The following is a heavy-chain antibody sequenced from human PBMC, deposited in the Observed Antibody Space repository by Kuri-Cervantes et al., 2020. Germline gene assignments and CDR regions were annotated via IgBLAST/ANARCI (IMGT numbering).Heavy chain of an antibody. J-gene: IGHJ5*02. V-gene: IGHV6-1*01. CDR3: ARHFWSGSGWFDP. D-gene: IGHD3-3*02. CDR2: TYYRSKWYN. Sequence: LRLSCAISGDSVSSNSAAWNWIRQSPSRGLEWLGRTYYRSKWYNDYAVSVKSRITINPDTSKNQFSLHLNSVTPDDTAVYYCARHFWSGSGWFDPWGQGTLVTVSS. CDR1: GDSVSSNSAA.